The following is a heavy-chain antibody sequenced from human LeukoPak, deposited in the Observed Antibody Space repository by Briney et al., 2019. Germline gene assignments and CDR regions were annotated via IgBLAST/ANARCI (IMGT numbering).Heavy chain of an antibody. CDR1: GGSISSGGYY. CDR3: ARTDYGGNEGYFDY. J-gene: IGHJ4*02. V-gene: IGHV4-61*08. Sequence: SETLSLTCTVSGGSISSGGYYWSWIRQPPGKGLEWIGYIYYSGSTNYNPSLKSRVTISVDTSKNQFSLKLSSVTAADTAVYYCARTDYGGNEGYFDYWGQGTLVTVSS. CDR2: IYYSGST. D-gene: IGHD4-23*01.